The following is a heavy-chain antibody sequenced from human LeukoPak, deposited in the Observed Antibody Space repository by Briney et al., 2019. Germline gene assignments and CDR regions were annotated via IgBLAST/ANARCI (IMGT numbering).Heavy chain of an antibody. V-gene: IGHV4-4*07. CDR1: GASISSYY. Sequence: PSETLSLTCTVSGASISSYYWSWIRQPADRGLERIGRIYATGSPNYNPSLKSRVTMSVDTSKNQFSLKLTSVTAADTAVYYCARDRVVPAAFDDWGQGTLVTVSS. CDR2: IYATGSP. J-gene: IGHJ4*02. D-gene: IGHD2-2*01. CDR3: ARDRVVPAAFDD.